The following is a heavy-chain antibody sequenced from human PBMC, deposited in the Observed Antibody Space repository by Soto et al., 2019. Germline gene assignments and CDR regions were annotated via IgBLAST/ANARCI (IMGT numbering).Heavy chain of an antibody. J-gene: IGHJ5*02. Sequence: QVQLQESGPGLVKPSETLSLTCTVSGGSVSSGSYYWSWIRQPPGKGLEWIGYIYNSGSTNYNPSLKSRVTMSVDTSKNQFSLKLSSVTAADTAVYYCSAYQLHRFDPWGQGTLVTVSS. CDR3: SAYQLHRFDP. CDR2: IYNSGST. CDR1: GGSVSSGSYY. D-gene: IGHD2-2*01. V-gene: IGHV4-61*01.